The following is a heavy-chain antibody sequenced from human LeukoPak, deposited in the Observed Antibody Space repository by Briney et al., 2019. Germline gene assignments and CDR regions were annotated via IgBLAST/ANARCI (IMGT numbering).Heavy chain of an antibody. V-gene: IGHV3-23*01. Sequence: GGSLRLSCAASGFTFSNAWMSWVRQAPGKGLEWVSAISGSGGSTYYADSVKGRFTISRDNSKNTLYLQMNSLRAEDTAVYYCAKDLRDGSGSPYYYYYYYMDVWGKGTTVTVSS. CDR1: GFTFSNAW. D-gene: IGHD3-10*01. J-gene: IGHJ6*03. CDR3: AKDLRDGSGSPYYYYYYYMDV. CDR2: ISGSGGST.